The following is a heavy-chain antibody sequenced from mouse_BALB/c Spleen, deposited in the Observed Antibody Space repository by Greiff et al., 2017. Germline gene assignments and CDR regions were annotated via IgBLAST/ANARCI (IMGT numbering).Heavy chain of an antibody. CDR3: ARHTGYYFDY. V-gene: IGHV5-12-2*01. D-gene: IGHD4-1*01. Sequence: DVKLVESGGGLVQPGGSLKLSCAASGFTFSSYTMSWVRQTPEKRLEWVAYISNGGSSTYYPDTVKGRFTISRDNAKNTLYLQMSSLKSEDTAMYYCARHTGYYFDYWGEGTTLTVSS. CDR1: GFTFSSYT. J-gene: IGHJ2*01. CDR2: ISNGGSST.